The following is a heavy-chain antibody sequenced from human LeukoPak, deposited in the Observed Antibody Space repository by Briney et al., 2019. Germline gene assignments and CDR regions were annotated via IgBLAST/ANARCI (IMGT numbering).Heavy chain of an antibody. V-gene: IGHV4-38-2*02. CDR3: AREVDSQDY. CDR1: GYSISSGHY. Sequence: SETLSLTCTVSGYSISSGHYWGWIRQPPGKGLEWIGSIYHSGSTYYNPSLKSRVTISVDTSKNQFSLKLSSVTAADTAVYYCAREVDSQDYWGQGTLVTVSS. CDR2: IYHSGST. J-gene: IGHJ4*02. D-gene: IGHD1-26*01.